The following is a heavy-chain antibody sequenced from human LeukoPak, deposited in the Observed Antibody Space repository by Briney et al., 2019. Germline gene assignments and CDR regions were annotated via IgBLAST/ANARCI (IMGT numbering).Heavy chain of an antibody. CDR3: AREALTGSWHWFDP. V-gene: IGHV3-30-3*01. Sequence: GRSLRLSCAVSGFTFSRNSMQWVRQAPGKGLEWVTVISYDGNNRHYADSVKGRFTISRDNSKNTLYLQMNSLRPDDTAVYYCAREALTGSWHWFDPWGQGTLVTVSS. CDR1: GFTFSRNS. J-gene: IGHJ5*02. CDR2: ISYDGNNR. D-gene: IGHD2-15*01.